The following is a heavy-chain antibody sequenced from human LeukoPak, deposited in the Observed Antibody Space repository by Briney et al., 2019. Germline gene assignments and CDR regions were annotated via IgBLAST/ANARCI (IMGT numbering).Heavy chain of an antibody. D-gene: IGHD1-1*01. J-gene: IGHJ6*03. CDR3: ARDGMEDYYYYYMDV. CDR1: GGSISSHY. V-gene: IGHV4-59*11. Sequence: SETLSLTCTVSGGSISSHYWSWIRQPPGKGLEWIGYIYYSGSTNYNPSLKSRVTISVDTSKNQFSLKLSSVTAADTAVYYCARDGMEDYYYYYMDVWGKGTTVTVSS. CDR2: IYYSGST.